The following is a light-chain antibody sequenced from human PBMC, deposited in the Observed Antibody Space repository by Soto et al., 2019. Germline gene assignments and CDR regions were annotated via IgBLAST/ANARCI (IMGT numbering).Light chain of an antibody. Sequence: EIVLTQSPATLSLSPGERATLSCRASETIRNLLAWYQQRPGQAPRLLIYGASSRATGIPDRFSGSGSGTDFTLTISRLEPEDFAVYYCQQYGSSPQTFGQGTKV. CDR2: GAS. J-gene: IGKJ1*01. CDR3: QQYGSSPQT. V-gene: IGKV3-20*01. CDR1: ETIRNL.